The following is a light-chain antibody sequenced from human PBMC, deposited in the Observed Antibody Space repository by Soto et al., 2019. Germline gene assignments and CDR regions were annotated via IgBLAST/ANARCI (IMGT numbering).Light chain of an antibody. CDR2: LNSDGSH. CDR3: QTWDTGIL. V-gene: IGLV4-69*01. J-gene: IGLJ2*01. CDR1: SGHSSYA. Sequence: QLVLTQSPSASASLGASVKLTCTLSSGHSSYAIAWHQQQPEKGPRYLMKLNSDGSHSKGDGIPDRFSGSSSEAERYPTISSLQSEDEADYYCQTWDTGILYGGGTKLTVL.